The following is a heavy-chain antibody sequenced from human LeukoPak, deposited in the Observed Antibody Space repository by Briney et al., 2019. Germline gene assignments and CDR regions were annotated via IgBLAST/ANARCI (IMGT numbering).Heavy chain of an antibody. J-gene: IGHJ6*02. CDR2: IYSGGST. V-gene: IGHV3-66*01. D-gene: IGHD5-24*01. Sequence: GGSLRLSCAASGFTVSSNYMSWVRQAPGKGLEWVSVIYSGGSTYYADSVKGRFTISRDNSKNTLYLQMYSLRAEDTAVYYCARWEMATDYYYYGMDVWGQGTTVTVSS. CDR3: ARWEMATDYYYYGMDV. CDR1: GFTVSSNY.